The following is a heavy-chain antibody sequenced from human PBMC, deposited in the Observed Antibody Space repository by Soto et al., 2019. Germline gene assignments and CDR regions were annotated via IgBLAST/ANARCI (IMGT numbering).Heavy chain of an antibody. CDR3: TTDLVGATTFAFYI. V-gene: IGHV3-15*01. J-gene: IGHJ3*02. CDR2: IKSKTDGGTT. D-gene: IGHD1-26*01. Sequence: GGSLRLSCAASGFTFSNAWMSWVRQAPGKGLEWVGRIKSKTDGGTTDYAAPVKGIFTISRDDSKNTLYLQMNSLKTEDTAVYYCTTDLVGATTFAFYIWGQGTMVTVSS. CDR1: GFTFSNAW.